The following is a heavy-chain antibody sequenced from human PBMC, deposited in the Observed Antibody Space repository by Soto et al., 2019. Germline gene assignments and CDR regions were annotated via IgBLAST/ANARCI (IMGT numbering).Heavy chain of an antibody. V-gene: IGHV3-23*01. CDR3: AKVLYGVVTYFDS. J-gene: IGHJ4*02. D-gene: IGHD3-3*01. CDR2: ISGSGAAT. CDR1: GFTFSSYG. Sequence: EVQLLESGGGLVQPGGSLRLSCASSGFTFSSYGMTWVRRPPGKGLEWVSAISGSGAATYYADSVQGRFTISRDNSNNTLYLQMNSLIAEDTAVYSCAKVLYGVVTYFDSWGQGTLVTVSS.